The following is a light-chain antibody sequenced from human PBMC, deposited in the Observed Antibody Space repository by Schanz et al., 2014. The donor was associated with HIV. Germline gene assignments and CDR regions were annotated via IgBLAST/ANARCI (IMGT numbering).Light chain of an antibody. J-gene: IGKJ2*03. V-gene: IGKV1D-13*01. Sequence: AIQLTQSPSSLSASVGDRVTITCRASRGISSSLAWYQQKPGKAPNLLIYGAFILQSGVPSRFSGSGSGTDFTLIISSLHPEDFGTYYCQQYDKYSYSFGQGTKLEIK. CDR2: GAF. CDR3: QQYDKYSYS. CDR1: RGISSS.